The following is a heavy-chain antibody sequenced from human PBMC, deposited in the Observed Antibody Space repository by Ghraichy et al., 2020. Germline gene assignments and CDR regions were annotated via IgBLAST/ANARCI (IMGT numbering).Heavy chain of an antibody. J-gene: IGHJ4*02. CDR1: GASITSRAYS. CDR3: ARVLPPCSDSFFLYWGPTLSRDHRVSIAHATGKVHLALSPRTAAAADTDLCARGQAASYAACLDS. D-gene: IGHD2-8*02. V-gene: IGHV4-30-2*01. Sequence: SETLSLTCAVSGASITSRAYSWAWIRQPPGKGLEWIGYIHHSGNTYLSSSLKSRVTLSLDTSKTHFSLTLTSVTAADTAMYFCARVLPPCSDSFFLYWGPTLSRDHRVSIAHATGKVHLALSPRTAAAADTDLCARGQAASYAACLDSWGPGTLVTVAS. CDR2: IHHSGNT.